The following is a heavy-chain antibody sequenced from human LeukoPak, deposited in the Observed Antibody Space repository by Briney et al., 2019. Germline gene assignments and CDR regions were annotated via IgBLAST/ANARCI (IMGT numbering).Heavy chain of an antibody. J-gene: IGHJ4*02. CDR3: ARDGYYGSGSLFNTFDY. Sequence: GGSLRFSCAASGFTVSSNYMSWVRQAPGKGLEWVSVIYSGGSTYYADSVKGRFTISRDNSKNTLYLQMNSLRAEDTAVYYCARDGYYGSGSLFNTFDYWGQGTLVTVSS. CDR1: GFTVSSNY. V-gene: IGHV3-66*01. D-gene: IGHD3-10*01. CDR2: IYSGGST.